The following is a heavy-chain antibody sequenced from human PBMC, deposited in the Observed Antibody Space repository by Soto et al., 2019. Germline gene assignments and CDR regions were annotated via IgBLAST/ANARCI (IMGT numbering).Heavy chain of an antibody. D-gene: IGHD2-21*01. CDR2: IHPGDSQT. CDR1: GYSFTNYW. CDR3: ASRVYGGDSVSDFAI. J-gene: IGHJ3*02. V-gene: IGHV5-51*01. Sequence: DVQLVQSGAEVKKPGDSLKISCKGSGYSFTNYWIGWVRQMPGKCLEWMGLIHPGDSQTRYSPSFQGQVTIAADKSINTAYLQWSSLNASDTAMYYCASRVYGGDSVSDFAIWGQGTMVTVAA.